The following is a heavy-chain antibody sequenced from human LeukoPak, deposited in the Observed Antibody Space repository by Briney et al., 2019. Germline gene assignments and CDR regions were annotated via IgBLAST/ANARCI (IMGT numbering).Heavy chain of an antibody. V-gene: IGHV3-23*01. CDR3: AGWRGSASGSFSGPLDY. D-gene: IGHD3-10*01. CDR1: GLSFGNYA. Sequence: GGSLRLSCAASGLSFGNYAMSWVRQAPGKGLEWVSGISSGGDITYYADSVKGRFTISRDNSKNTLYLEMNSLRAEDTALYYCAGWRGSASGSFSGPLDYWGQGTLVTVSS. CDR2: ISSGGDIT. J-gene: IGHJ4*02.